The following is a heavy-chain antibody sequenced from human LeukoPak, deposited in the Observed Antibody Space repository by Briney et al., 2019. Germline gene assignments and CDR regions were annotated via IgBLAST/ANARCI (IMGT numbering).Heavy chain of an antibody. Sequence: QTGGSLRLSCAASGFTFTSYAMSWVRQAPGKGLEWVSGISGSGGTTYYADSVQGRFTISRDNSKKTLFLQMSSLRAEDTAVYYCAKGDVVTAIFPLDYWGQGTLVIVSS. CDR2: ISGSGGTT. D-gene: IGHD5-12*01. CDR1: GFTFTSYA. V-gene: IGHV3-23*01. CDR3: AKGDVVTAIFPLDY. J-gene: IGHJ4*02.